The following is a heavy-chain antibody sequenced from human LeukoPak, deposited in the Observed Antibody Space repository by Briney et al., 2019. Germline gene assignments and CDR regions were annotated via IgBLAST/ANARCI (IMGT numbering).Heavy chain of an antibody. J-gene: IGHJ4*02. V-gene: IGHV3-9*01. CDR1: GFTFDDYA. Sequence: PGRSLRLSCAASGFTFDDYAMHWVRQAPGKGLEWVSGISWNSGSIGYADSVKGRFTISRDNAKNSLYLQMNSLRAEDTALYYCAKDSMVRGVSELDYWGQGTLVTVSS. CDR3: AKDSMVRGVSELDY. D-gene: IGHD3-10*01. CDR2: ISWNSGSI.